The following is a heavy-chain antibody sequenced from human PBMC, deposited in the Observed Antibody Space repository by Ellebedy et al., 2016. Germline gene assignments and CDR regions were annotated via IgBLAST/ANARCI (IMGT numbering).Heavy chain of an antibody. V-gene: IGHV4-61*01. Sequence: SETLSLXCTVSGGSVSSGSYYWSWIRQPPGKGLEWIGYIYYSGSTNYNPSLKSRVTISVDTSKNQFSLKLSSVTAADTAVYYCAGSSGWYDPFDYWGQGTLVTVSS. CDR2: IYYSGST. CDR1: GGSVSSGSYY. D-gene: IGHD6-19*01. J-gene: IGHJ4*02. CDR3: AGSSGWYDPFDY.